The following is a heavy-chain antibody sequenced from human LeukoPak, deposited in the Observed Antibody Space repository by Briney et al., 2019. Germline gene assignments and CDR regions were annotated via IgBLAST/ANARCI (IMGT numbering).Heavy chain of an antibody. CDR2: ISGSSSPI. J-gene: IGHJ4*02. V-gene: IGHV3-48*01. Sequence: PGGSLRLSCAASGFSFSVYSMTWVRQAPGKGLEWLSYISGSSSPIYFADSVKGRFTISRDNAKNSLYLQMNSLRAEDTAVYYCAKEGANDYGDYGGIFDYWGQGTLVTVSS. CDR3: AKEGANDYGDYGGIFDY. D-gene: IGHD4-17*01. CDR1: GFSFSVYS.